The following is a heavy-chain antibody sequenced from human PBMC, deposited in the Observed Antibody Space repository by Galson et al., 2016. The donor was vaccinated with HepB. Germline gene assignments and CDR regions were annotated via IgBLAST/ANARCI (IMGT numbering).Heavy chain of an antibody. CDR2: VYHSETT. D-gene: IGHD2-15*01. V-gene: IGHV4-59*11. Sequence: SETLSLTCTVSGGYIGNQYWSWIRQSPGKGLEWIGYVYHSETTNYNPSLESRVTMSVDTSTHQIFLNLRSVTAADTAVYYCARDKGVAVSLRWFECWGQGTLVTVSA. J-gene: IGHJ5*01. CDR3: ARDKGVAVSLRWFEC. CDR1: GGYIGNQY.